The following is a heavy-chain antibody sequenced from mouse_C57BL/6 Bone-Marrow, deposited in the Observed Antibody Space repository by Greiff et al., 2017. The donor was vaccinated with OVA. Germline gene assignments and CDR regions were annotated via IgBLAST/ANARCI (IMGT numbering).Heavy chain of an antibody. V-gene: IGHV1-19*01. Sequence: VQLQQSGPVLVKPGASVKMSCKASGYTFTDYYMNWVKQSHGKSLEWIGVINPYNGGTSYNQKFKGKATLTVDKSSSTAYMELNSLTSEDSAVYYCARLTTVVPDYFDYWGQGTTLTVSS. CDR3: ARLTTVVPDYFDY. D-gene: IGHD1-1*01. CDR1: GYTFTDYY. J-gene: IGHJ2*01. CDR2: INPYNGGT.